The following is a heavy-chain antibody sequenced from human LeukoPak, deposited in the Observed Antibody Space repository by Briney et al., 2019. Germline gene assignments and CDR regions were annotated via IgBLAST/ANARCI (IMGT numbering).Heavy chain of an antibody. V-gene: IGHV5-51*01. J-gene: IGHJ3*02. Sequence: GESLKISCKGSGYSFTNYWIGWVRQMPGKGLECLGIIYPGDSETRYSPSFQGQVTISADRSISTAYLQWSSLKASDTAIYYCARQRVPARGYDAFDIWGQGTMVTVSS. CDR3: ARQRVPARGYDAFDI. D-gene: IGHD3-10*01. CDR1: GYSFTNYW. CDR2: IYPGDSET.